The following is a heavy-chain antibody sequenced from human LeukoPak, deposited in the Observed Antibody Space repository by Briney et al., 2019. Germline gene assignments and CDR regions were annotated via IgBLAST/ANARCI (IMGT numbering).Heavy chain of an antibody. CDR3: ARDSLSEYYYDSSGYPNWFDP. J-gene: IGHJ5*02. CDR2: ISSSSSYI. CDR1: GFTFSSYS. D-gene: IGHD3-22*01. Sequence: GGSLRLSCAASGFTFSSYSMNWVRQAPGKGLEWVSSISSSSSYIYYADSVKGRFTISRDNAKNSLYLQMNSLRAEDTAVYCCARDSLSEYYYDSSGYPNWFDPWGQGTLVTVSS. V-gene: IGHV3-21*01.